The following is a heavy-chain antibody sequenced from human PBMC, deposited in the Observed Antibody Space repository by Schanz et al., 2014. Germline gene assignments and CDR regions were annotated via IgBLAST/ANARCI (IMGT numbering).Heavy chain of an antibody. V-gene: IGHV1-69*04. Sequence: QVQLVQSGAEVKKPGASVKVSCKASGYTFTSFGINWVRQAPGQGLEWMGRIIPSLGLAKYEQKFQDKVTITADTSTTTADMELSGLRSEDTAVYYCARGYGDSPTDFWGQGTLVTVSS. D-gene: IGHD4-17*01. J-gene: IGHJ4*02. CDR3: ARGYGDSPTDF. CDR1: GYTFTSFG. CDR2: IIPSLGLA.